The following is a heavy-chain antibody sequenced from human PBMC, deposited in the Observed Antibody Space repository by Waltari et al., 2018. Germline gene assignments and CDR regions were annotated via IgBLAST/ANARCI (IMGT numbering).Heavy chain of an antibody. Sequence: QLQLQESGPGLVKPSGTLSLTCTASGDPMTSKSWWSWVRQPPEKGLEWIGQIHRSGRSNYNPSLESRVTISLDTSNRQFSLKLTSTTAADTAVYYCARDRGIGLYFDSWGQGTLVTVSP. V-gene: IGHV4-4*02. CDR2: IHRSGRS. CDR3: ARDRGIGLYFDS. CDR1: GDPMTSKSW. J-gene: IGHJ4*02. D-gene: IGHD1-26*01.